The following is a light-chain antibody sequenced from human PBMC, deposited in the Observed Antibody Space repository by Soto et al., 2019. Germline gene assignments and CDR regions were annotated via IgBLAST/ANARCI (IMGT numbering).Light chain of an antibody. CDR1: QGISSY. CDR2: AAS. Sequence: TGDHVTNTCLASQGISSYLAWYQQKPGKAPKLLIYAASTLQSGVPSRFSGSGSGTDFTLTISCLQSEDFATYYCQQYYSYPLTFGQGTKVDI. J-gene: IGKJ1*01. V-gene: IGKV1-8*01. CDR3: QQYYSYPLT.